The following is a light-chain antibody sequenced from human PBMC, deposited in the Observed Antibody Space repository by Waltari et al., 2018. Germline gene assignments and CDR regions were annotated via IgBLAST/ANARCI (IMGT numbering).Light chain of an antibody. Sequence: QSALTQPASVSASPGQSITISCTGTSSDVGSYNLFSWYQQHPGKAPKLMIYEGSKRPSGVSNRFSGSKSGNTASLTISGLQAEDEADYYCCSYAGSHVVFGGGTKLTVL. CDR2: EGS. CDR3: CSYAGSHVV. CDR1: SSDVGSYNL. J-gene: IGLJ2*01. V-gene: IGLV2-23*01.